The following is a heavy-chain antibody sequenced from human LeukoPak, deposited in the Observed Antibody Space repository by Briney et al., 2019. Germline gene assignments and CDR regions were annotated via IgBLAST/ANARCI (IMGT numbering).Heavy chain of an antibody. Sequence: ASVKVSCKASGYSFTSHYMHWVRQAPGQGLEWLGLINPSGSSTLYAQKFQGRITMTRDMSTTTDYMELSSLTYDDTAVYYCARSVLRYFDWFPKDYYYYYMDVWGKGTTVTISS. V-gene: IGHV1-46*01. CDR3: ARSVLRYFDWFPKDYYYYYMDV. CDR2: INPSGSST. J-gene: IGHJ6*03. D-gene: IGHD3-9*01. CDR1: GYSFTSHY.